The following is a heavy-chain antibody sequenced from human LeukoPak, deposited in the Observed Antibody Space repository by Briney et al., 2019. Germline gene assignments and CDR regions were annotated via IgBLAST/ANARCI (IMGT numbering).Heavy chain of an antibody. Sequence: PSETLSLTCAVYGASFSGYYWSWIRQPPGKGLEWIGEINHSGSTNYDPSLESRLTISVDTSKNQFSLKLSSVTAADAAVYYCARGPVQTAGGLDFWGQGTLVTVSS. CDR3: ARGPVQTAGGLDF. CDR1: GASFSGYY. CDR2: INHSGST. J-gene: IGHJ4*02. V-gene: IGHV4-34*01. D-gene: IGHD6-13*01.